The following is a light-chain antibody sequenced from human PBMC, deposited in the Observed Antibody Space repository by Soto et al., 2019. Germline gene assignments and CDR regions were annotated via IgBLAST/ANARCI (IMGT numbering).Light chain of an antibody. CDR1: SSDVGGYNY. CDR3: SSYTSSSTYV. Sequence: QSALTQPASVSGSPGQSITISCTGTSSDVGGYNYVSWYQQHPGKAPKLMIYEVXNRPSGVSNXFXGSKSGNTASLTISGLQAEDEADYYCSSYTSSSTYVFGTGTKVTVL. J-gene: IGLJ1*01. V-gene: IGLV2-14*01. CDR2: EVX.